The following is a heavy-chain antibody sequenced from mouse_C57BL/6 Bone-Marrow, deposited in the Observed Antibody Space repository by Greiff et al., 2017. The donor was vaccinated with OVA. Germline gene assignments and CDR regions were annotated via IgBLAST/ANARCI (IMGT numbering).Heavy chain of an antibody. D-gene: IGHD1-1*01. CDR2: INPSTGGT. CDR3: ARFITTVASQSFDY. Sequence: VQLKQSGPELVKPGASVKISCKASGYSFTGYYMNWVKQSPEKSLEWIGEINPSTGGTTYNQKFKAKATLTVDKSSSTAYMQLKSLTSEDSAVYYCARFITTVASQSFDYWGQGTTLTVSS. CDR1: GYSFTGYY. J-gene: IGHJ2*01. V-gene: IGHV1-42*01.